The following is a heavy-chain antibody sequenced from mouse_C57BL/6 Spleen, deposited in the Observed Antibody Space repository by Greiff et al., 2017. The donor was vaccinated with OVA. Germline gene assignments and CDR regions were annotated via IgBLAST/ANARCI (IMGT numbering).Heavy chain of an antibody. CDR3: DYYYGSDYYFDY. V-gene: IGHV1-64*01. D-gene: IGHD1-1*01. CDR1: GYTFTSYW. J-gene: IGHJ2*01. Sequence: QVQLQQPGAELVKPGASVKLSCKASGYTFTSYWMHWVKQRPGQGLEWIGMIHPNSGSTNYNEKFKSKATLTVDKSSSTAYMQLSSLTSEDSAVYYCDYYYGSDYYFDYWGQGTTLTVSS. CDR2: IHPNSGST.